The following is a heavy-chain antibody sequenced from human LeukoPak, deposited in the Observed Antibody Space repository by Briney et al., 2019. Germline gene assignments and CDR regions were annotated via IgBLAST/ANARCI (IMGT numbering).Heavy chain of an antibody. CDR1: GCSFTNYW. Sequence: GESLKISCKGSGCSFTNYWIGWVRQMPGKGLEWMGIIYPGDSDTRSSPSFQGQVTISADKSISTAYLQWSSLKASDTAMYYCARSVPMVRGVIRAFDIWGQGTMVTVSA. V-gene: IGHV5-51*01. CDR2: IYPGDSDT. D-gene: IGHD3-10*01. J-gene: IGHJ3*02. CDR3: ARSVPMVRGVIRAFDI.